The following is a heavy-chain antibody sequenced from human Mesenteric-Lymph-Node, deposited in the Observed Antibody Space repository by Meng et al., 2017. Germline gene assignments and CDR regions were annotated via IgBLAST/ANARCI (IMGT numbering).Heavy chain of an antibody. D-gene: IGHD1-1*01. Sequence: QVQLQQWCAALLKPSDTLSLTCAVYGGSFSGYYWSWIRQPPGKGLEWIGEINHSGSTNYNPSLKSRVTISVDTSKNQFSLKLGSVTAADTAVYYCATEERGYFDYWGQGTLVTVSS. CDR3: ATEERGYFDY. CDR2: INHSGST. J-gene: IGHJ4*02. CDR1: GGSFSGYY. V-gene: IGHV4-34*01.